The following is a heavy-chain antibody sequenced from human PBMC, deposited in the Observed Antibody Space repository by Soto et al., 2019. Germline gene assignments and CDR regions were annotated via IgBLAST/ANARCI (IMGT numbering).Heavy chain of an antibody. J-gene: IGHJ4*02. CDR2: IYDDGTYS. D-gene: IGHD3-10*01. CDR1: EFIFKMYW. CDR3: TRGPRPISTGTGAY. V-gene: IGHV3-74*01. Sequence: GGSLRLSCAASEFIFKMYWMHWVRQSPGKGLVWISRIYDDGTYSDYADSVRGRFTISRDNVNDTLYLQMNNLRAEDSGLYYCTRGPRPISTGTGAYWGQGTQVTVSS.